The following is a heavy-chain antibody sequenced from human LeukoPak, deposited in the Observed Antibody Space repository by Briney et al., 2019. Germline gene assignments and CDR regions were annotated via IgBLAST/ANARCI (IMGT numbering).Heavy chain of an antibody. D-gene: IGHD5-12*01. V-gene: IGHV3-30*03. Sequence: GRSLRLSCADSGFTFSSYGMHWVRQAPGKGLEWVAVISYDGRNKYYADSVKGRFTISRDNSKNTLYLQMNSLRAEDTAVYYCASTYRGYDYYYYYYGMDVWGQGTTVTVSS. CDR3: ASTYRGYDYYYYYYGMDV. CDR1: GFTFSSYG. CDR2: ISYDGRNK. J-gene: IGHJ6*02.